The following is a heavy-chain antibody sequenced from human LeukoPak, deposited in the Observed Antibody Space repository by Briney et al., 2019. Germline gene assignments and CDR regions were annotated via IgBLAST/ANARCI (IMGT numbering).Heavy chain of an antibody. CDR2: INPNSGGT. CDR1: GYTFTGYY. Sequence: ASVKVSCKAAGYTFTGYYMHWVRQAPGQGLEWMGRINPNSGGTNYAQKFQGRVTMTRDTSISTAYMELSRLRSDDTAVYYCARGGFTLRYFDWLGYWGQGTLVTVSS. V-gene: IGHV1-2*06. CDR3: ARGGFTLRYFDWLGY. D-gene: IGHD3-9*01. J-gene: IGHJ4*02.